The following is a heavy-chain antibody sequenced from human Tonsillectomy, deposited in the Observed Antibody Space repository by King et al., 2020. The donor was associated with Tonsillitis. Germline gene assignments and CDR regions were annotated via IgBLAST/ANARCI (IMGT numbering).Heavy chain of an antibody. CDR3: AKDRDFWSPHGMDV. CDR2: ISASGGST. CDR1: GFPFSSYA. D-gene: IGHD3-3*01. J-gene: IGHJ6*02. Sequence: VQLVESGGGLIQPGGSLRLSCAASGFPFSSYAMSWVRQAPGKGLEWVSGISASGGSTYYADSVKGRFAISRDISKNTLYLQMNSLSAEDTAVYYCAKDRDFWSPHGMDVWGQGTTVTVSS. V-gene: IGHV3-23*04.